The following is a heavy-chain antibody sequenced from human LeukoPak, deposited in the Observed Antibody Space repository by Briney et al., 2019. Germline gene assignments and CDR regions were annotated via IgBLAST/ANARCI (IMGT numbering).Heavy chain of an antibody. D-gene: IGHD3-22*01. Sequence: SETLSLTCTVSGGSISSGGYYWSWIRQHPGRGLEWIGYIYYSGSTYYNPSLKSRVTISVDTSKNQFSLKLSSVTAADTAVYYCARTPQVIFDYWGQGTLVTVSS. CDR1: GGSISSGGYY. V-gene: IGHV4-31*03. CDR3: ARTPQVIFDY. J-gene: IGHJ4*02. CDR2: IYYSGST.